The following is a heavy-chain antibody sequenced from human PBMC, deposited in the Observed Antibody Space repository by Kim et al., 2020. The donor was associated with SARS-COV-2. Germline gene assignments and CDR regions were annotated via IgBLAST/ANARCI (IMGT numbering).Heavy chain of an antibody. CDR3: AKDLMAGFYGMDV. V-gene: IGHV3-9*01. Sequence: GYADSVRGRFTISRDNAKNYLYLQMNSLKPEDTALYYCAKDLMAGFYGMDVWGQGTTVTVSS. D-gene: IGHD6-19*01. J-gene: IGHJ6*02.